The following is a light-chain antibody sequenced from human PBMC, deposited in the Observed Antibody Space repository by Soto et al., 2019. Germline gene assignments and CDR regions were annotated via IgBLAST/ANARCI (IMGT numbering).Light chain of an antibody. V-gene: IGLV2-23*02. CDR3: CSYAGSSTLVV. CDR2: EVS. J-gene: IGLJ2*01. Sequence: QSVLTQPASVSGSPGQSITISCTGTSSDVGSYNLVSWYQQHPGKAPKLMIYEVSKRPSGVSNRFSGSKSGKPASLTISGLQAEAEADYYCCSYAGSSTLVVFGGGTKLTVL. CDR1: SSDVGSYNL.